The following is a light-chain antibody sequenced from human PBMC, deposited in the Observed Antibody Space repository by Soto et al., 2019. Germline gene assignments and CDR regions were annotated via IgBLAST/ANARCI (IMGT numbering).Light chain of an antibody. CDR3: GTWDSSLSAGV. J-gene: IGLJ7*01. CDR2: DNN. V-gene: IGLV1-51*01. CDR1: SSNIGNNY. Sequence: QSVLTQPPSVSAAPGQKVTISCSGSSSNIGNNYVSWYQQLPGTAPKLLIYDNNERPSGIPDRFSGSKSGTSATLVITGLQTGDEADYYCGTWDSSLSAGVFGGGTQLTVL.